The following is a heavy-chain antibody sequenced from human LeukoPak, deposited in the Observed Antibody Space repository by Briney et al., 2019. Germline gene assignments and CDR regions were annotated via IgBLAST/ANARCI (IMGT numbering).Heavy chain of an antibody. V-gene: IGHV1-8*01. CDR2: TNPNSGNT. CDR1: GYTFTSYD. Sequence: GASVKVSCKASGYTFTSYDINWVRQATGQGLEWMGWTNPNSGNTGYAQKLQGRVTMTRNTSISTAYMELSSLRSEDTAVYYCARVGKEYSSGWLNYYYMDVWGKGTTVTVSS. J-gene: IGHJ6*03. CDR3: ARVGKEYSSGWLNYYYMDV. D-gene: IGHD6-19*01.